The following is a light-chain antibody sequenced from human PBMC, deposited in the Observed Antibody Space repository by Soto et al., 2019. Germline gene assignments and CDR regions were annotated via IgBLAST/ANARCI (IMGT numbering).Light chain of an antibody. V-gene: IGKV1-17*01. J-gene: IGKJ4*01. Sequence: DIQMTQSPSSLSASVGDRVTITCQASQDISNYLNWYQQKPGKAPKLLIYDAYSLESGVPSRFSGRRSGTEFTLTITSLQPEDFATYYCLQHNIYPLTFGGGTKVDI. CDR3: LQHNIYPLT. CDR1: QDISNY. CDR2: DAY.